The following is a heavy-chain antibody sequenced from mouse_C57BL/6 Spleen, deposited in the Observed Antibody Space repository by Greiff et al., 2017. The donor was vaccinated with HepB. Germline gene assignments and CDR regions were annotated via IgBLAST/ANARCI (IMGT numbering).Heavy chain of an antibody. CDR3: ARSHYDYDLYAMDY. CDR1: GYTFTDYN. Sequence: DVKLQESGPELVKPGASVKMSCKASGYTFTDYNMHWVKQSHGKSLEWIGYINPNNGGTSYNQKFKGKATLTVNKSSSTAYMELRSLTSEDSAVYYCARSHYDYDLYAMDYWGQGTSVTVSS. CDR2: INPNNGGT. J-gene: IGHJ4*01. D-gene: IGHD2-4*01. V-gene: IGHV1-22*01.